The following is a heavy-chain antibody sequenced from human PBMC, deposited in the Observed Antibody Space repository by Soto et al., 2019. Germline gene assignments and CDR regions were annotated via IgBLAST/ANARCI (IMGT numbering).Heavy chain of an antibody. D-gene: IGHD3-3*01. J-gene: IGHJ6*02. V-gene: IGHV1-2*04. CDR3: ARDATYDFWSGYTSPYYYYGMDV. Sequence: GASVKVSCKASGYTFTGYYMHWARQAPGQGLEWMGWINPNSGGTNYAQKFQGWVTMTRDTSISTAYMELSRLRSDDTAVYYCARDATYDFWSGYTSPYYYYGMDVWGQGTTVTVSS. CDR2: INPNSGGT. CDR1: GYTFTGYY.